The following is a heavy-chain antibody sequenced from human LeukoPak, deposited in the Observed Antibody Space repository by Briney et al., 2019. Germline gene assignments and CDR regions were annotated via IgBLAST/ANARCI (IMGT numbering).Heavy chain of an antibody. CDR2: ISSQNGKT. CDR1: GYTFTSYG. J-gene: IGHJ4*02. CDR3: ARGYHYDSSGYPFDY. V-gene: IGHV1-18*01. Sequence: ASVKVSCKASGYTFTSYGIGWLRQAPGQGLEWMGWISSQNGKTNYAQKVQGRVTMTTDTSTSTAYMELRSLRSDDTAVYYCARGYHYDSSGYPFDYWGQGTLVTVSS. D-gene: IGHD3-22*01.